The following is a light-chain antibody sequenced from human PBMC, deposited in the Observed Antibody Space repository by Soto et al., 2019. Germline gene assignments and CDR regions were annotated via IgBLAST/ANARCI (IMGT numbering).Light chain of an antibody. CDR3: QQYNLKSLS. Sequence: DIQMTQSPSTLSASIGDRVTITCRASQNISSWLSWYQQKPGKAPNLLIYQASILESGVPSRFSGSGSGTEFSLTISSLQPDYFATFYCQQYNLKSLSFDGGTKVEIK. CDR2: QAS. CDR1: QNISSW. V-gene: IGKV1-5*03. J-gene: IGKJ4*01.